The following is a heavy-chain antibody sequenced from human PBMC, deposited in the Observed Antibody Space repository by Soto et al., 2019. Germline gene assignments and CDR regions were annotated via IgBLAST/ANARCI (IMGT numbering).Heavy chain of an antibody. CDR1: GYNFNTYY. CDR3: ARDQETLGFFDF. J-gene: IGHJ4*02. Sequence: HVQLMQSWAEVKKPGASVKISCKASGYNFNTYYAHWIRQAPGQGLEYMGLINPSGGSTYYAQKFQGRLTMTMDTSTSTVYMELSSLRSEDPAGYFCARDQETLGFFDFWGQGTLVTVSS. V-gene: IGHV1-46*02. CDR2: INPSGGST.